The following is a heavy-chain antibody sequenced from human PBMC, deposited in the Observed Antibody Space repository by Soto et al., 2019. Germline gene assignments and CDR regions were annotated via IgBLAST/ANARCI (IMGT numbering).Heavy chain of an antibody. CDR1: GYTFTSYG. Sequence: ASVKVSCKASGYTFTSYGISWVRQATGQGLEWMGWMKPNSGNTGYAQKFQGRLTMTRNTSISTAYLELSSLRSEDTAVYYCARAAVAAPNPGYFLHWGQGTPVTVSS. V-gene: IGHV1-8*02. CDR3: ARAAVAAPNPGYFLH. J-gene: IGHJ1*01. CDR2: MKPNSGNT. D-gene: IGHD6-19*01.